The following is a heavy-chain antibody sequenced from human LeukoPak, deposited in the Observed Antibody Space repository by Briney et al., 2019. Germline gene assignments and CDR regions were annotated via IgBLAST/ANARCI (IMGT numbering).Heavy chain of an antibody. CDR1: GGSISSYY. D-gene: IGHD3-22*01. Sequence: SETLSLTCTVSGGSISSYYWSWVRQPPGKGLEWIGYIYYSGSTNYNPSRKSRVTISVDTSKNQFSLKLSSVTAADTAVYYCARAGLSGYYYYFDYWGQGTLVTVSS. CDR2: IYYSGST. V-gene: IGHV4-59*01. CDR3: ARAGLSGYYYYFDY. J-gene: IGHJ4*02.